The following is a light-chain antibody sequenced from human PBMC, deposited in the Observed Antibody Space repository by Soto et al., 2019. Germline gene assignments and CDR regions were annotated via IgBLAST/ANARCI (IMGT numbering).Light chain of an antibody. V-gene: IGKV1-5*03. Sequence: DIQLTQSPSTLSASVGDRVTITCRASQSISSWLAWYQQKPGKAPKFLIYKTSNLESGVPSRFSGSGSGTEFTITISSLQHDDVATYYCQYYNNYCWTFGQGTKVEIK. CDR2: KTS. CDR3: QYYNNYCWT. J-gene: IGKJ1*01. CDR1: QSISSW.